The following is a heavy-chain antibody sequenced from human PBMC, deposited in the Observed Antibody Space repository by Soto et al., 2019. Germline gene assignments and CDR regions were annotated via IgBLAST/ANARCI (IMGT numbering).Heavy chain of an antibody. CDR1: GGSISSSSYY. CDR3: ARWDDYGEKNFDY. D-gene: IGHD4-17*01. Sequence: SETLSLTCTVSGGSISSSSYYWGWIRQPPGKGLEWIGSIYYSGSTYYNPSLKSRVTISVDTSKNQFSLKLSSVTAADTAVYYCARWDDYGEKNFDYWGQGTLVTVSS. J-gene: IGHJ4*02. V-gene: IGHV4-39*01. CDR2: IYYSGST.